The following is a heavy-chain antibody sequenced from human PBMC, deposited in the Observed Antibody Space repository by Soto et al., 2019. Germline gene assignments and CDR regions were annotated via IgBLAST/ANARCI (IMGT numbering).Heavy chain of an antibody. J-gene: IGHJ6*02. CDR1: GFTFSSYA. CDR3: AKARQNVSSRDYCESGRDV. CDR2: FSTSSGTT. Sequence: PGWSLRLSCAASGFTFSSYAMSWVRQAPGKGLEWVSAFSTSSGTTYYADSVKGRFTISRDTSKNMLYLQMNSLRADDTAVFYCAKARQNVSSRDYCESGRDVLRRGTTVIV. D-gene: IGHD3-10*01. V-gene: IGHV3-23*01.